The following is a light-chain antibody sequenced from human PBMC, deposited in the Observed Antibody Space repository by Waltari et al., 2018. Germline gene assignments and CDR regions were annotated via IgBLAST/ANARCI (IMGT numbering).Light chain of an antibody. CDR2: GDK. J-gene: IGLJ3*02. V-gene: IGLV3-21*02. Sequence: SYVLTQPPSVSVAPGQTAKITCDEEKIERQSVQWYQLKPGQAPILIVFGDKNRPSGIPARFSGSKSGNTATLTITRVEAGDEADYYCQLWDPKSDDPVFGGGTKLTVL. CDR3: QLWDPKSDDPV. CDR1: KIERQS.